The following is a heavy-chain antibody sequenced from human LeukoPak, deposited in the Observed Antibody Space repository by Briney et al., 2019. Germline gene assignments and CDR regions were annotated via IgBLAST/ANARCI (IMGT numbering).Heavy chain of an antibody. V-gene: IGHV3-11*04. CDR1: GFTFSDYY. Sequence: GGSLRLSCAASGFTFSDYYMSWIRQAPGKELEWVSYIRNSGSITYSADSVKGRFTISRDNAKNSLFLQMNSLRVEDTAVYYCARLRIIGASDVFDFWGQGTRVTVSS. J-gene: IGHJ3*01. CDR3: ARLRIIGASDVFDF. CDR2: IRNSGSIT. D-gene: IGHD1-26*01.